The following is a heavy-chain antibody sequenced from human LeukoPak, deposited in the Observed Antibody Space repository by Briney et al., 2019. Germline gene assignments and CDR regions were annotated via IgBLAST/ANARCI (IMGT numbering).Heavy chain of an antibody. V-gene: IGHV3-7*05. CDR1: GFSFSSYW. Sequence: GSLRLSCAASGFSFSSYWMSWVRQAPGKGLEWVANIKQDGSEKYYVVSVKGRFTISRDNAKNSLYLQMNSLRPEDTAFYYCAEDRVCEIGANWFDPWGQGTLVTVSS. CDR3: AEDRVCEIGANWFDP. CDR2: IKQDGSEK. D-gene: IGHD1-26*01. J-gene: IGHJ5*02.